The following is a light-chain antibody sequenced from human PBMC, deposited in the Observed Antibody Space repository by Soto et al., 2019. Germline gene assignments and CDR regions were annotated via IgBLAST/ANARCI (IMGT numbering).Light chain of an antibody. V-gene: IGKV3-20*01. CDR3: QQYGSQGT. J-gene: IGKJ1*01. CDR1: QSVSSNY. CDR2: GAS. Sequence: EIVLTQSPGTLPLSPGERATLSCRASQSVSSNYLAWYQQKPGQAPRLLIYGASSRATDIPDRFSGSGSGTDFTLTISRLEPEDFAVYYCQQYGSQGTFGQGTKVEIK.